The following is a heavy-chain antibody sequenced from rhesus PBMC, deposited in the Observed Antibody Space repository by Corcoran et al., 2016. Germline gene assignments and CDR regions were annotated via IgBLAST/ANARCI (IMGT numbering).Heavy chain of an antibody. Sequence: QVQLQASGPGLVKPSETLSLSCGVSGYSISYGYGCVLIRPPHGQAPGLGGSPGGSGSTTNYNPSLKSRVTMSKDTYKKQFFLNLTSVNAADTAVYYCARVTGYTRGWDGAYGLDAWGQGVVVTVSS. D-gene: IGHD6-31*01. CDR1: GYSISYGYG. J-gene: IGHJ6*01. CDR3: ARVTGYTRGWDGAYGLDA. CDR2: PGGSGSTT. V-gene: IGHV4-127*01.